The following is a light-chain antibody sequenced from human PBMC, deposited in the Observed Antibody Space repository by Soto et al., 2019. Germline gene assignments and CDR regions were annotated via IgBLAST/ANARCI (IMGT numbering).Light chain of an antibody. CDR2: GNT. CDR3: QSYDSSLSGFV. Sequence: QSLLTQPASVSGAPGQRVTISCTGSSSDIGAGYAVHWYQQLPGTAPKLLIYGNTNRPSGVPDRFSGSRSGTSASLAITGLQAEDEADYYCQSYDSSLSGFVFGTGTKVTVL. V-gene: IGLV1-40*01. CDR1: SSDIGAGYA. J-gene: IGLJ1*01.